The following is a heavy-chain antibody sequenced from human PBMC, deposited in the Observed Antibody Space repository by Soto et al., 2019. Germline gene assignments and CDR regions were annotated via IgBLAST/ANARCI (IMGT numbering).Heavy chain of an antibody. Sequence: ASVKVSCKASGGTFSSYTISWVRQAPGQGLEWMGRIIPILGIANYAQKFQGRVTITADKSTSTAYMELSSLRSEDTAVYYCARDTMGSSGYYYFDYWGQGTLVTSPQ. CDR1: GGTFSSYT. V-gene: IGHV1-69*04. J-gene: IGHJ4*02. D-gene: IGHD3-22*01. CDR2: IIPILGIA. CDR3: ARDTMGSSGYYYFDY.